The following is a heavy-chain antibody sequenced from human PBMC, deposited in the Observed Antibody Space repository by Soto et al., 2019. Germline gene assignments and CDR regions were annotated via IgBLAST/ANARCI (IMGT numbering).Heavy chain of an antibody. CDR3: VKGSTSTKHS. CDR1: GFSFSKVW. D-gene: IGHD3-3*02. J-gene: IGHJ5*02. Sequence: GGSLRLSCAASGFSFSKVWLSWVRQTPGKGLEWVARIKTEADSGTTEYTEPVKGRFTISRDDSENTLYLQMNSLNTEDTGIYYCVKGSTSTKHSWGQGTLVTVSS. CDR2: IKTEADSGTT. V-gene: IGHV3-15*01.